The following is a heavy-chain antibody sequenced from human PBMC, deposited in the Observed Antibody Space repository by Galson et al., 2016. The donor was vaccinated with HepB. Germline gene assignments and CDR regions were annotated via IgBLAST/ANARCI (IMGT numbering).Heavy chain of an antibody. V-gene: IGHV3-23*01. Sequence: SLRLSCAASGFTLSSYAMNWVRQAPGKGLEWVSVISGSGGSTYYADSVKGRFTISRDNSKNTLYLQMNSLRAEDTAVYYCARDYYNSSDYYNYYYYGMDVWGQGTTVTVSS. CDR1: GFTLSSYA. CDR3: ARDYYNSSDYYNYYYYGMDV. D-gene: IGHD3-22*01. CDR2: ISGSGGST. J-gene: IGHJ6*02.